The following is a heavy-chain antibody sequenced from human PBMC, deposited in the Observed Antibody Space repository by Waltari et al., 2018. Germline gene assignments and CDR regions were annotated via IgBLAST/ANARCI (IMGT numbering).Heavy chain of an antibody. Sequence: QLQLQESGPGLVKPSETLSLTCTVSGGSISSSSYYWGWIRQPPGKGLEWIGSIYYSGSTYYNPSLKSRVTISVDTSKNQFSLKLSSVTAADTAVYYCASGRELLFFDYWGQGTLVTVSS. V-gene: IGHV4-39*01. J-gene: IGHJ4*02. CDR3: ASGRELLFFDY. D-gene: IGHD1-26*01. CDR2: IYYSGST. CDR1: GGSISSSSYY.